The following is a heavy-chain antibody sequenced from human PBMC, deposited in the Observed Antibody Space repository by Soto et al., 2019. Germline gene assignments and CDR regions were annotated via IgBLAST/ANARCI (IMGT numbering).Heavy chain of an antibody. CDR1: GFTFTNTW. D-gene: IGHD4-17*01. CDR2: IKGKTDDGTT. CDR3: TTARGTYGAEYFQH. V-gene: IGHV3-15*01. J-gene: IGHJ1*01. Sequence: GGSLRLSCVASGFTFTNTWMSWVRQAPGKGLEWVGRIKGKTDDGTTNYAAPVKGRFTISRDDSKNTLYLEVNSLKTEDTAVYYCTTARGTYGAEYFQHWGPGTLVTVSS.